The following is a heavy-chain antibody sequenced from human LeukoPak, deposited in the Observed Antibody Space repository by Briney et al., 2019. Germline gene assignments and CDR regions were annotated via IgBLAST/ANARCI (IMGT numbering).Heavy chain of an antibody. D-gene: IGHD3-9*01. CDR1: GFTFSSYA. Sequence: GGSLRLSCAASGFTFSSYAMSWVRQAPGKGLEWVSAISGSGGSTYYADSVKGRFTISRDNSKNTLYLQMNSLRAEDTAVYYCAKMSGLRYFDWLFPFDYWGQGTLVTVSS. CDR3: AKMSGLRYFDWLFPFDY. J-gene: IGHJ4*02. V-gene: IGHV3-23*01. CDR2: ISGSGGST.